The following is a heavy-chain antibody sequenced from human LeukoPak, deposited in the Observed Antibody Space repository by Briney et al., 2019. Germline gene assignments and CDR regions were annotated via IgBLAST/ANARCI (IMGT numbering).Heavy chain of an antibody. CDR1: GFTFSSYW. V-gene: IGHV3-74*01. CDR3: ASFVGAGEGIIYYYYYYMDV. J-gene: IGHJ6*03. Sequence: GGSLRLSCAASGFTFSSYWMHWVRQAPGKGLVWVSRINSDGSSTSYADSVKGRFTISRDNAKNTLYLQMNSLRAEDTAVYYCASFVGAGEGIIYYYYYYMDVWGKGTTVTISS. D-gene: IGHD1-26*01. CDR2: INSDGSST.